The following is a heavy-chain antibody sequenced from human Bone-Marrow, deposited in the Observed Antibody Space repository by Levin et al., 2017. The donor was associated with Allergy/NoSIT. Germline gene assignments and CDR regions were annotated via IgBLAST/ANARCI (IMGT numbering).Heavy chain of an antibody. CDR1: GFNFNTYS. D-gene: IGHD6-13*01. J-gene: IGHJ4*02. Sequence: GGSLRLSCAASGFNFNTYSMNWVRQAPGKGLEWISLISGSGSTIYYADSVKGRFTISRDNAKNSLYLQMDSLTAEDTAVYFCVRGPGIVASGYFFDDWGQGTLVTVSS. CDR3: VRGPGIVASGYFFDD. V-gene: IGHV3-48*04. CDR2: ISGSGSTI.